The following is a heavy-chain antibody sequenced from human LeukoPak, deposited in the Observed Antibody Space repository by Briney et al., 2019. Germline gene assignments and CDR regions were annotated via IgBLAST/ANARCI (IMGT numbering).Heavy chain of an antibody. CDR3: AREGPHSSGYYYFDF. CDR1: GFTFSSYT. Sequence: GGSLRLSCAASGFTFSSYTMHWVRQAAGKGLEGVSSISSSSTYIYSADSVKGRFTSSRDNAKNSLYLQMNSLRAEDTAVYYCAREGPHSSGYYYFDFWGQGTLVTVSS. CDR2: ISSSSTYI. D-gene: IGHD3-22*01. J-gene: IGHJ4*02. V-gene: IGHV3-21*01.